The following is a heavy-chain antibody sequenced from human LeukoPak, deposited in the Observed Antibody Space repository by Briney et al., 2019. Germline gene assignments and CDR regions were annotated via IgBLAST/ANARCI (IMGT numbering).Heavy chain of an antibody. CDR3: HTTSGLEMAPSAFDI. D-gene: IGHD5-24*01. J-gene: IGHJ3*02. CDR2: IYYSGST. V-gene: IGHV4-31*11. Sequence: NPSETLSLTCAVYGGSFSGYYWSWIRQHPGKGLEWIGYIYYSGSTYYNPSLKSRVTISVDTSKNQFSLKLSSVTAADTAVYYCHTTSGLEMAPSAFDIWGQGTMVTVSS. CDR1: GGSFSGYY.